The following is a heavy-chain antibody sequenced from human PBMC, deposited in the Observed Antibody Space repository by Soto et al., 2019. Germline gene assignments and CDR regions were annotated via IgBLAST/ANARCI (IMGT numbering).Heavy chain of an antibody. D-gene: IGHD5-12*01. CDR3: AREFRDGYHFRVGNGY. V-gene: IGHV3-30-3*01. Sequence: QVQLVESGGGVVQPGRSLRLSCAASGFTFSSYAMHWVRQAPGKGLEWVAVISYDGSNKYYADSVKGRFTISRDNSKNTLYLQMNSLRAEDTAVYYCAREFRDGYHFRVGNGYWGQGTLVTVSS. J-gene: IGHJ4*02. CDR2: ISYDGSNK. CDR1: GFTFSSYA.